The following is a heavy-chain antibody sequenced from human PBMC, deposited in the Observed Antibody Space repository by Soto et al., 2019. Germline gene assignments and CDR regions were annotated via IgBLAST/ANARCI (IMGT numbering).Heavy chain of an antibody. CDR1: GYTFTSYY. Sequence: VSVKVSCKASGYTFTSYYMHWVRQAPGQGLEWMGIINPSGGSTSYAQKFQGRVTMTRDTSTSTVYMELSSLRSEDTAVYYCARDPIGAGDAFDIWGQGTMVTVSS. J-gene: IGHJ3*02. CDR3: ARDPIGAGDAFDI. CDR2: INPSGGST. V-gene: IGHV1-46*01. D-gene: IGHD6-6*01.